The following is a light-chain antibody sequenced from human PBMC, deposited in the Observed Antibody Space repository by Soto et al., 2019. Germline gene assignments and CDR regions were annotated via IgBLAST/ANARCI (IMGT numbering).Light chain of an antibody. CDR1: QGISRR. V-gene: IGKV1-12*01. CDR2: FAS. CDR3: QQGNSFPLT. J-gene: IGKJ4*01. Sequence: DIQMTQSPSSVSAFVGETVTITCRASQGISRRLAWYQQKPGKAPKVLIYFASTLQSGVPSRFSGSGSVTDFTLTISSLQPEDFATYYCQQGNSFPLTFGGGTKVEFK.